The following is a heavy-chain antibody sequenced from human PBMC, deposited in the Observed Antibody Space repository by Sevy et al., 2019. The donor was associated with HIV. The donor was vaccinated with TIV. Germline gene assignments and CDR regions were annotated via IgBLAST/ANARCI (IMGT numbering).Heavy chain of an antibody. V-gene: IGHV3-23*01. D-gene: IGHD5-18*01. CDR2: ITGRGDST. CDR3: AAGDTSMVTDLDY. Sequence: GGSLRLSCAASGFTVSTYAINWVRQAPGEGLEWVSAITGRGDSTYYADSVKGRFTISRDNSKNVVYLQMNSLRAEDTAVYYCAAGDTSMVTDLDYWGQGTLVTVSS. CDR1: GFTVSTYA. J-gene: IGHJ4*02.